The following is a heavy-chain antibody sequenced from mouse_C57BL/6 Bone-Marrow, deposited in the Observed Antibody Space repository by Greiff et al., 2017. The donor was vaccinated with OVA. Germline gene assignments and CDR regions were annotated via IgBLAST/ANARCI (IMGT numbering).Heavy chain of an antibody. J-gene: IGHJ2*01. Sequence: VQLQQPGAELVKPGASVKVSCKASGYTFTSYWMHWVKQRPGQGLEWIGRINPSDSDTNYNQKFKGKATLTVDKSSSTAYMQLSSLTSEYSAVYYCARAQATDYWGQGTTLTVSS. CDR2: INPSDSDT. V-gene: IGHV1-74*01. CDR3: ARAQATDY. CDR1: GYTFTSYW. D-gene: IGHD3-2*02.